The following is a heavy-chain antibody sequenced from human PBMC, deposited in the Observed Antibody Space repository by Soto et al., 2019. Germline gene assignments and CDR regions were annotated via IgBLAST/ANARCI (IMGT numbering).Heavy chain of an antibody. Sequence: QVQLVQSGAEVKKPGSSVKVSCKASGGTFSSYTISWVRQAPGQGLEWMGRIIPILGIANYAQKFQCRVTSTADKSTSTAYMELSSLRSEDTAVYYCARESADDAFDIWGQGTMVTVSS. CDR1: GGTFSSYT. V-gene: IGHV1-69*08. CDR3: ARESADDAFDI. CDR2: IIPILGIA. J-gene: IGHJ3*02.